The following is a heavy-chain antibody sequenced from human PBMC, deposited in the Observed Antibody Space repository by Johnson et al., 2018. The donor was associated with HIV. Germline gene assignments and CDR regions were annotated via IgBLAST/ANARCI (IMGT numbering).Heavy chain of an antibody. CDR2: ISGSGGST. J-gene: IGHJ3*02. CDR1: GFTFSSYA. D-gene: IGHD4-17*01. Sequence: EVQLVESGGGLVQPGGSLRLSCAASGFTFSSYAMSWVRQAPGKGLEWVSAISGSGGSTYYADSVKGRFTISRDNSKNTLYLQMSSLRVEDTAVYYCARSPETGDRLWRAFDIWGQVTMVTVSS. CDR3: ARSPETGDRLWRAFDI. V-gene: IGHV3-23*04.